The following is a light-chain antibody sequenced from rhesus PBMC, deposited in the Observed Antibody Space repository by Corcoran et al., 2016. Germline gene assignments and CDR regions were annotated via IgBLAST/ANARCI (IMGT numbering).Light chain of an antibody. J-gene: IGKJ2*01. Sequence: DIVLTQTPLSLPVTPGEPASISCRSSQSLLHINGNTYLDWYLHKPGQSPRLLIYKVTKRGSGVPDRFSGSGSGTDFTLKISRVEPEDVGVYYCMQTTKDPYTFGQGTKVEIK. CDR2: KVT. V-gene: IGKV2S2*01. CDR1: QSLLHINGNTY. CDR3: MQTTKDPYT.